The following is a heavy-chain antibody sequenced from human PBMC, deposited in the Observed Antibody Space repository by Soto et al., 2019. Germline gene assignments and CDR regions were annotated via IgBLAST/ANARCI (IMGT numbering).Heavy chain of an antibody. CDR1: GFTFSSYG. D-gene: IGHD7-27*01. Sequence: GGSLRLSCAASGFTFSSYGMHWVRQAPGKGLEWVAVIWYDGSNKYYADSVKGRFTISRDNSKNTLYLQMNSLRAEDTAVYYCARDLAQLTGDSLGMDVWGQGTTVTVSS. CDR3: ARDLAQLTGDSLGMDV. V-gene: IGHV3-33*01. J-gene: IGHJ6*02. CDR2: IWYDGSNK.